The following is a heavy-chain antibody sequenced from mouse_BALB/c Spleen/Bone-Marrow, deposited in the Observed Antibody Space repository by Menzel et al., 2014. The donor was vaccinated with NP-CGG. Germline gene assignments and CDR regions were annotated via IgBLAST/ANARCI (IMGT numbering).Heavy chain of an antibody. CDR2: ISSGCGSI. J-gene: IGHJ4*01. CDR1: GFAFGSYD. D-gene: IGHD1-1*01. CDR3: ARPLYYYGSSPFYAMDY. Sequence: DVMLVESGGGLVKPGGSLKLSCAASGFAFGSYDMSWVRQTPEKRLEWVAYISSGCGSIYFPDTVKGRFAISRDNTKNTLYLQMNSLKSEDTAMYYCARPLYYYGSSPFYAMDYWGQGTSVTVSS. V-gene: IGHV5-12-1*01.